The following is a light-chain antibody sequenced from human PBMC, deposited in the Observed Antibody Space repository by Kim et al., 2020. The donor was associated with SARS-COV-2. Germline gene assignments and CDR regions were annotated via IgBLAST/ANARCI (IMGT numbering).Light chain of an antibody. V-gene: IGLV3-19*01. J-gene: IGLJ2*01. CDR1: SRSSCY. CDR3: NSRDSSGNHLV. Sequence: SSELTQDPAERVTVTNKDRMTSRRDSRSSCYASWXQQKPGQAPVLVIYGKNNRPSGIPDRFSGSSSGNTASLTITGAQAEDEADYYCNSRDSSGNHLVFG. CDR2: GKN.